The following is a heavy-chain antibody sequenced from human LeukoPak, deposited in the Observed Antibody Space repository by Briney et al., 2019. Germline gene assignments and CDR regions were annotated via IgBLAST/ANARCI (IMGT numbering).Heavy chain of an antibody. CDR1: GSTFSNLW. CDR3: ISGSGWIFDN. J-gene: IGHJ4*02. D-gene: IGHD6-19*01. V-gene: IGHV3-7*01. Sequence: GGSLRPSCEVSGSTFSNLWMSWVRQAPGKGLEWVASIRQDGRQKDYFDSVKGRFTVSRDNAKNSLFLQMNSLRVEDTAMYYCISGSGWIFDNWGQGTLVTAST. CDR2: IRQDGRQK.